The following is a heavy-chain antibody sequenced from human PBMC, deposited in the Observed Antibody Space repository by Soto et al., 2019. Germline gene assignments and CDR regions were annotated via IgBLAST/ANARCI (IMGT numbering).Heavy chain of an antibody. CDR1: GGSISSYY. D-gene: IGHD3-3*01. J-gene: IGHJ4*02. CDR3: ARVSRFLERHIAY. CDR2: IYYSGST. Sequence: PSETLSLTCTVSGGSISSYYWSWILQPPGKGLEWIGYIYYSGSTNYNPSLKSRVTISVDTSKNQFSLKLSSVTAADTAVYYCARVSRFLERHIAYRGQGTLVTVSS. V-gene: IGHV4-59*01.